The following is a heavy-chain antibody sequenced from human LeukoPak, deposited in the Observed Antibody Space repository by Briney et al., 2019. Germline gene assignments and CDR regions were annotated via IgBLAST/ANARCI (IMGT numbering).Heavy chain of an antibody. V-gene: IGHV3-33*06. CDR1: GFNFSSYG. CDR2: VWYDGTTK. CDR3: AKVPYSGSYHDYFFDS. J-gene: IGHJ4*02. Sequence: GGSLKLSCAASGFNFSSYGMHWVRQAPGKGLEWVALVWYDGTTKHYADSVRGRFTISRDNSKNTLHLQMNGLRAEDTAIYYCAKVPYSGSYHDYFFDSWGQGTLVTVSS. D-gene: IGHD1-26*01.